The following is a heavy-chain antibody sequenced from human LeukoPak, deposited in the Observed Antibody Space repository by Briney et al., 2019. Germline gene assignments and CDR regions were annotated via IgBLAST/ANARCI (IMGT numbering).Heavy chain of an antibody. V-gene: IGHV3-7*04. CDR2: IKYDGSGK. J-gene: IGHJ4*02. CDR3: ARDPDHGAIDY. Sequence: PGGSLRLSCAASGFGFSGSWMTWVRQAPGKGLEWVANIKYDGSGKYYVDSVKGRFTISRDNAKNTLYLQMNSLRAEDTAVYYCARDPDHGAIDYWGQGTLVTVSS. CDR1: GFGFSGSW.